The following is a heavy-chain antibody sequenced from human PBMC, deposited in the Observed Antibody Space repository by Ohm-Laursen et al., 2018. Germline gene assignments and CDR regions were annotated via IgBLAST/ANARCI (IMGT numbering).Heavy chain of an antibody. V-gene: IGHV3-11*04. J-gene: IGHJ4*02. CDR1: GFTFSDYY. D-gene: IGHD4-17*01. CDR2: ISSSGSTI. Sequence: SLRLSCAASGFTFSDYYMSWIRQAPGKGLEWASYISSSGSTIYYADSVKGRFTISRDNSKNTLYLQMNSLRAEDTAVYYCARDRGTTVTTWYFDYWGQGTLVTVSS. CDR3: ARDRGTTVTTWYFDY.